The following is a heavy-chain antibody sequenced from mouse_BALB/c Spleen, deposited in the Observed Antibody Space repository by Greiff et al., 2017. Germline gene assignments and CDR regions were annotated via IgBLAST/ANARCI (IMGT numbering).Heavy chain of an antibody. CDR2: ISSGGST. Sequence: EVQRVESGGGLVKPGGSLKLSCAASGFTFSSYAMSWVRQTPEKRLEWVASISSGGSTYYPDSVKGRFTISRDNARNILYLQMSSLRSEDTAMYYCARSSGYYDAMDYWGQGTSVTVSS. D-gene: IGHD2-2*01. V-gene: IGHV5-6-5*01. CDR1: GFTFSSYA. J-gene: IGHJ4*01. CDR3: ARSSGYYDAMDY.